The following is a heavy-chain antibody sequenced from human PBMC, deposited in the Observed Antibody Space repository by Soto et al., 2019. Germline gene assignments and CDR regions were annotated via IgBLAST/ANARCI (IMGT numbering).Heavy chain of an antibody. V-gene: IGHV3-74*02. J-gene: IGHJ6*03. Sequence: EVQLVESGGGLVQPGGSLRLSCAASGFTFSNYWMYWVRQAPGKGLEWVSRINSDGSVSGYSDSVKGRITISRDNVKNTLSLQMDSLRAEEKAVYYCASGDGGGGTCYSLACSFYYYMDGWGKGTTVTVFS. CDR2: INSDGSVS. CDR3: ASGDGGGGTCYSLACSFYYYMDG. D-gene: IGHD2-15*01. CDR1: GFTFSNYW.